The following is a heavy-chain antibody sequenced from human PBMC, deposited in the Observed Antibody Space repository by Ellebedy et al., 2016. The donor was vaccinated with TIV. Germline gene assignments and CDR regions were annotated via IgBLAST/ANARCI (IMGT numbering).Heavy chain of an antibody. V-gene: IGHV4-38-2*02. D-gene: IGHD2-15*01. CDR3: ARDSLLGTEDFHY. J-gene: IGHJ4*02. CDR2: IYHTGDT. CDR1: GYSISSGYY. Sequence: MPSETLSLTCTVSGYSISSGYYWGWIRQPPGKGLEWIGSIYHTGDTYYSPSLRSRATMSLDTSRNQFSLKLNSVTAADTALYYCARDSLLGTEDFHYWGQGTLVAVSS.